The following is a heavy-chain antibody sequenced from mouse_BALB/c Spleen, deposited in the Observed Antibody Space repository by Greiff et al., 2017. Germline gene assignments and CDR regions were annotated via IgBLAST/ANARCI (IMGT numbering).Heavy chain of an antibody. CDR1: GYSITSGYY. J-gene: IGHJ2*01. Sequence: EVKLQESGPGLVKPSQSLSLTCSVTGYSITSGYYWNWIRQFPGNKLEWMGYISYDGSNNYNPSLKNRISITRDTSKNQFFLKLNSVTTEDTATYYCARDLDGNYYFDYWGQGTTLTVSS. CDR2: ISYDGSN. CDR3: ARDLDGNYYFDY. D-gene: IGHD2-1*01. V-gene: IGHV3-6*02.